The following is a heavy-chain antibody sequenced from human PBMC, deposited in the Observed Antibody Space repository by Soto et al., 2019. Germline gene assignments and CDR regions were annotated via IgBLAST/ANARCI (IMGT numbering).Heavy chain of an antibody. Sequence: SETLSLTCTVSGDSIRSGNHYWSWIRQPPGKGLEWIGYIYYSGSTNYNPSLKSRVTISVDTSKNQFSLKLSSVTAADTAVYYCARVSSSGWYEFQHWGQGTLVTVSS. CDR3: ARVSSSGWYEFQH. CDR1: GDSIRSGNHY. J-gene: IGHJ1*01. D-gene: IGHD6-19*01. CDR2: IYYSGST. V-gene: IGHV4-61*01.